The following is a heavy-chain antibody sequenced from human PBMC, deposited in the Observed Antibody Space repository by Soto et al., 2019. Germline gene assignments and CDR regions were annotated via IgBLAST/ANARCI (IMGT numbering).Heavy chain of an antibody. D-gene: IGHD4-17*01. CDR3: ARDLGDYGDYLYYHYAMDV. J-gene: IGHJ6*02. V-gene: IGHV3-23*01. CDR2: ISSSGDGK. Sequence: LRLSCAASGFTFNSFAMTWVRQAPGKGLEWVSIISSSGDGKYYADSVKGRFTISRDNAKSILYLQMNSLRAEDTAVYYCARDLGDYGDYLYYHYAMDVWGQGTTVTVSS. CDR1: GFTFNSFA.